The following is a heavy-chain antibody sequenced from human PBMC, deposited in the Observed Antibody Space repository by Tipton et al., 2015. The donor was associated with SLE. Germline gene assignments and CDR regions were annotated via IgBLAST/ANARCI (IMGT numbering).Heavy chain of an antibody. CDR3: ARGGGGLAY. CDR1: GYTFTDYH. J-gene: IGHJ4*02. V-gene: IGHV1-2*02. Sequence: QLVQSGAEVKKPGASVKVSCKASGYTFTDYHMHWVRQAPGQGLEWMGWINPNSGDTNYAQKFQGRVTMTRDTSINTAYMEVNSLKSDDTAMYYCARGGGGLAYWGQGTLVTVSS. CDR2: INPNSGDT. D-gene: IGHD3-16*01.